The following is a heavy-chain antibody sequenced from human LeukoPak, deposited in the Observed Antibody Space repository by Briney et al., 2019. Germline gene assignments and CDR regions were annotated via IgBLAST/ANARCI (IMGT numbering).Heavy chain of an antibody. CDR1: GGTFSKYT. CDR2: ITPLFGTA. V-gene: IGHV1-69*13. CDR3: ARGYYDFWSGYYDSHYYGMDV. Sequence: SVKVSCKASGGTFSKYTISWVRQRPGQGLEWMGGITPLFGTANYAQKFQGRATITADESASTAYMELSSLRSEDTAVYYCARGYYDFWSGYYDSHYYGMDVWGQGTTVTVSS. D-gene: IGHD3-3*01. J-gene: IGHJ6*02.